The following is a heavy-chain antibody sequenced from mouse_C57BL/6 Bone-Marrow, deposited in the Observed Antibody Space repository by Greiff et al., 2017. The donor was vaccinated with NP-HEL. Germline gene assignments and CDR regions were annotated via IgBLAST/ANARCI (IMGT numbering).Heavy chain of an antibody. CDR3: ARHGQLRLRDYAMDY. CDR2: IYPRSGNT. CDR1: GYTFTSYG. Sequence: VKLVESGAELARPGASVKLSCKASGYTFTSYGISWVKQRTGQGLEWIGEIYPRSGNTYYNEKFKGKATLTADKSSSTAYMELRSLTSEDSAVYFCARHGQLRLRDYAMDYWGQGTSVTVSS. J-gene: IGHJ4*01. D-gene: IGHD3-2*02. V-gene: IGHV1-81*01.